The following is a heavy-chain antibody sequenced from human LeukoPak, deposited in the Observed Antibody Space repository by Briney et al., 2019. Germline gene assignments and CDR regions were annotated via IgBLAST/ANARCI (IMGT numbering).Heavy chain of an antibody. D-gene: IGHD5-24*01. V-gene: IGHV3-23*01. CDR1: GFTFDDYG. Sequence: PGGSLRLSCAASGFTFDDYGMSWVRQAPGKGLEWISAISVSGGSTYYADSVKGRFTISRDNSNSTLYLQMNSLRAEDTAVYYCAKGAVEMATRFDPWGQGTLVTVSS. CDR3: AKGAVEMATRFDP. CDR2: ISVSGGST. J-gene: IGHJ5*02.